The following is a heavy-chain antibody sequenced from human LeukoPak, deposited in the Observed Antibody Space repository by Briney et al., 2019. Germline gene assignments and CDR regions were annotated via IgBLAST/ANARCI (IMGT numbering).Heavy chain of an antibody. CDR3: AREIGRDDYNYVDY. Sequence: PSETLSLTCTVSGGSISSYYWSWIRQPPGKGLEWIGYIYYSGSTNYNPSLKSRVTISVDTSKNQFSLKLSSVTAADTAVYYCAREIGRDDYNYVDYWGQGTLVTVSS. CDR2: IYYSGST. J-gene: IGHJ4*02. CDR1: GGSISSYY. D-gene: IGHD5-24*01. V-gene: IGHV4-59*01.